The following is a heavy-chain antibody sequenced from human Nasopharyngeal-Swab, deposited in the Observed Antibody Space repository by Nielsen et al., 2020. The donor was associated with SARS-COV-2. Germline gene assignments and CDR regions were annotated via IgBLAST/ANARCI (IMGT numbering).Heavy chain of an antibody. CDR3: ARDPGRWVRGVYY. Sequence: GESLEISCAASGFTFSSYSMNWVRQAPGKGLEWVSSISSSSSYIYYADSVKSRFTISRDNAKNSLYLQMNSLRAEDTAVYYCARDPGRWVRGVYYWGQGTLVTVSS. J-gene: IGHJ4*02. CDR2: ISSSSSYI. V-gene: IGHV3-21*01. D-gene: IGHD3-10*01. CDR1: GFTFSSYS.